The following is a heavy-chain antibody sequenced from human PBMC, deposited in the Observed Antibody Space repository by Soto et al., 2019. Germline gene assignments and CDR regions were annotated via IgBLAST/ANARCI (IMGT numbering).Heavy chain of an antibody. CDR3: AKENLGGGSYDSGDY. CDR1: GFLFNNYG. J-gene: IGHJ4*02. V-gene: IGHV3-33*06. D-gene: IGHD1-26*01. CDR2: IWYDGNTK. Sequence: QVQLVESGGGVVQPGRSLRLSCEASGFLFNNYGMRWVRQAPGKGLEWVAVIWYDGNTKYYADSVKGRFTIYRDNSKNTLYLQMNSLRAGDTAVSYCAKENLGGGSYDSGDYWGQGTLVTVSS.